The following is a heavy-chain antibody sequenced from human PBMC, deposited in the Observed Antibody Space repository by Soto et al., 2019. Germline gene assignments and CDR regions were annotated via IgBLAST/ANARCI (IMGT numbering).Heavy chain of an antibody. CDR3: ARTLGLELPWFEP. Sequence: SVKVSCKASGGTFSSYAISWVRQAPGQGLEWMGGIIPIFGTANYAQKFQGRVTITADKSTSTAYMELSSLRSEDTAVYYCARTLGLELPWFEPWGQGTLVTVSS. CDR1: GGTFSSYA. J-gene: IGHJ5*02. V-gene: IGHV1-69*06. D-gene: IGHD1-7*01. CDR2: IIPIFGTA.